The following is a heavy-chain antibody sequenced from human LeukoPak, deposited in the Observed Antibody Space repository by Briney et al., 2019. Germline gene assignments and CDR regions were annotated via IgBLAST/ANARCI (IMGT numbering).Heavy chain of an antibody. V-gene: IGHV3-7*01. CDR1: VLTFSSYW. CDR3: ARERYCGGDCYSYFDY. Sequence: SLRLSYAVSVLTFSSYWMSWVRRAPGKGLEWVANIKQDGSEKYYVDSVKGRFTIYRDNAKNSLYLQMNSLRAEETAVYYCARERYCGGDCYSYFDYWGQGTLVTVSS. J-gene: IGHJ4*02. CDR2: IKQDGSEK. D-gene: IGHD2-21*02.